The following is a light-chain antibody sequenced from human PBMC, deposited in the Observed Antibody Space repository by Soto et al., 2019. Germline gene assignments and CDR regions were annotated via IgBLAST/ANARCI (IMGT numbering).Light chain of an antibody. J-gene: IGKJ1*01. V-gene: IGKV2-30*01. CDR3: MQGTHWPPVT. Sequence: DVVITQSPLSLPVTLGQPASISCRSSQSLVYSDGNTYLSWFQLRPGQSPRRLIYKVSNRDSGVPDRFSGSGSATDFTLKISRVEADDVGVYYCMQGTHWPPVTFGQGTEVEIK. CDR2: KVS. CDR1: QSLVYSDGNTY.